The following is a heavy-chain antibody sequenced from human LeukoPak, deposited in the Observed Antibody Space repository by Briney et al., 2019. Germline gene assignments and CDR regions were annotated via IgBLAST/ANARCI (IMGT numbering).Heavy chain of an antibody. V-gene: IGHV1-2*02. D-gene: IGHD1-26*01. CDR3: ARWGKRLVGATNGMDV. Sequence: ASVKVSCKASGYTFTGYYMHWVRQAPGQGLEWMGWINPNSGGTNYAQKFQGRVTMTRDTSISTAYMELSRLRSDDTAVYYCARWGKRLVGATNGMDVWGQGTTVTVSS. CDR2: INPNSGGT. J-gene: IGHJ6*02. CDR1: GYTFTGYY.